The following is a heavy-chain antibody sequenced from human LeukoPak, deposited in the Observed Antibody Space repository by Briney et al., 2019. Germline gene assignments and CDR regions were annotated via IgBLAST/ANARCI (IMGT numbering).Heavy chain of an antibody. J-gene: IGHJ4*02. CDR2: IYHSGST. V-gene: IGHV4-38-2*02. CDR3: ARDYDYYDSSGYYRFDY. D-gene: IGHD3-22*01. CDR1: NYSISSGYS. Sequence: SETLSLTCTVSNYSISSGYSWGWIRQPPGKGLEWIGTIYHSGSTYYSPSLKSRVTISIDTSKNQFSLELNSVTAADTAVYYCARDYDYYDSSGYYRFDYWGQGTLVTVSS.